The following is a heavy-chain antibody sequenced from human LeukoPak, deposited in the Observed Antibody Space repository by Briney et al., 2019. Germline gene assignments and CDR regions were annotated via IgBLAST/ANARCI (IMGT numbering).Heavy chain of an antibody. Sequence: GSLRLSCAASGFTFSSYAMSWVRQAPGKGLEWVSAISGSGGSTYYADSVKGRFTISRDNSKNTLYLQMNSLRAEDTAVYYCAKDIVIIPAASYAFDIWGQGTMVIVSS. CDR2: ISGSGGST. CDR3: AKDIVIIPAASYAFDI. J-gene: IGHJ3*02. D-gene: IGHD2-2*01. V-gene: IGHV3-23*01. CDR1: GFTFSSYA.